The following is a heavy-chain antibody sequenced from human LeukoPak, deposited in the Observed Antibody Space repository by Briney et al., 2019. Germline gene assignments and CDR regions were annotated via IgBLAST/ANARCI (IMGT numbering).Heavy chain of an antibody. J-gene: IGHJ4*02. D-gene: IGHD3-9*01. CDR3: AKDVARDYDILTGFFVDY. V-gene: IGHV3-30*02. CDR1: GFTFSSYG. CDR2: IRYDGSDK. Sequence: GGSLRLSCAASGFTFSSYGMHWVRQAPGKGLKWVAFIRYDGSDKYYGDSVKGRFTISRDNSMNTLYLQMNSLRAEDTAVYYCAKDVARDYDILTGFFVDYWGQGTLVTVSS.